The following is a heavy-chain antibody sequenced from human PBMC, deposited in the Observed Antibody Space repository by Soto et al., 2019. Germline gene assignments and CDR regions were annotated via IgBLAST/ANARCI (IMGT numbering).Heavy chain of an antibody. D-gene: IGHD6-19*01. CDR2: INPNSGGT. V-gene: IGHV1-2*02. Sequence: GASVKVSCKASGYTFTGYYMHWVRQAPGQGLEWMGWINPNSGGTNYAQKFQGRVTMTRDTSISTAYMELSRLRSDDTAVYYCAGMPYTSGLRFDPWGPGTLVTVSS. CDR3: AGMPYTSGLRFDP. CDR1: GYTFTGYY. J-gene: IGHJ5*02.